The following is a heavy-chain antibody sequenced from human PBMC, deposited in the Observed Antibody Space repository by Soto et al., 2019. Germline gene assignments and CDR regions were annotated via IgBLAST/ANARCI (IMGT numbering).Heavy chain of an antibody. CDR2: INHSGST. CDR3: ARLGYSSSMDV. CDR1: GGSFSGYY. J-gene: IGHJ6*02. Sequence: SETLSLTCAVYGGSFSGYYWSWIRQPPGKGLEWIGEINHSGSTNYNPSLKSRVTIPVDTSKNQFSLKLSSVTAADTAVYYCARLGYSSSMDVWGQGTTVTVSS. V-gene: IGHV4-34*01. D-gene: IGHD5-18*01.